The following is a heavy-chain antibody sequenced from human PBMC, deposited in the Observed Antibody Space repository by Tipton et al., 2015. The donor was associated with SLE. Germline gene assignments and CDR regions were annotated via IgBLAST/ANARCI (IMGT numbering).Heavy chain of an antibody. Sequence: GSLRLSCAASGFTFSSHLMHWVRQAPGKGLVWVSRVDSGGRGTDYADSVKGRFTISRDNAKNTLFLQMNSLRAEDTAVYYCVRGGEPNALDIWGRGTVLTVSS. J-gene: IGHJ3*02. V-gene: IGHV3-74*01. CDR3: VRGGEPNALDI. CDR1: GFTFSSHL. D-gene: IGHD1-14*01. CDR2: VDSGGRGT.